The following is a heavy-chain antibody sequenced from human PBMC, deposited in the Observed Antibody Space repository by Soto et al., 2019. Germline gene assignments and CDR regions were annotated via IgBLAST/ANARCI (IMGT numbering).Heavy chain of an antibody. Sequence: SETLSLTCTVSGGSISSYYWGWIRQPPGKGLEWIGSIYYSGSTYYNPSLKSRVTISVDRSKNQFSLQLSSVTAADTAVYYCAREGDYLYWGQGTLVTVSS. V-gene: IGHV4-39*07. J-gene: IGHJ4*02. CDR1: GGSISSYY. CDR3: AREGDYLY. CDR2: IYYSGST. D-gene: IGHD4-17*01.